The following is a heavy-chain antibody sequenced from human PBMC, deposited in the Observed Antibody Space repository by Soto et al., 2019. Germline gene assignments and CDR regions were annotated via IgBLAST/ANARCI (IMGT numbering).Heavy chain of an antibody. D-gene: IGHD6-19*01. CDR1: GSSFSSHS. Sequence: GSLRPPCAASGSSFSSHSFNWVRQAPGQGLEWVAYISSRSSLILYADSVRGRFVISRDNALNSLYLQMNSPRDEDTAIYYCARERGEYDSGWYIDRWGQGTPVTVSS. V-gene: IGHV3-21*06. CDR2: ISSRSSLI. CDR3: ARERGEYDSGWYIDR. J-gene: IGHJ5*02.